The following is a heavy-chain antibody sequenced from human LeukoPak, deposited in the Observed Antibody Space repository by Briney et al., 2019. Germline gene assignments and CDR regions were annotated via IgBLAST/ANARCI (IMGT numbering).Heavy chain of an antibody. J-gene: IGHJ4*02. D-gene: IGHD5-24*01. CDR1: GFTFSLYS. Sequence: GGSLRLSCAASGFTFSLYSMNWVRQAPGKGLEWVSSISSSGDYKYYADSVKGRFTISRDTAKNSLYLQMNSLRAEDTALYYCAKDASHGMATNVDFDYWGQGTLVTVSS. CDR3: AKDASHGMATNVDFDY. V-gene: IGHV3-21*04. CDR2: ISSSGDYK.